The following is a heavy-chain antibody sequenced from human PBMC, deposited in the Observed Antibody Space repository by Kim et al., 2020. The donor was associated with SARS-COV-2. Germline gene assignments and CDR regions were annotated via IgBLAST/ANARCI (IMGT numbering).Heavy chain of an antibody. CDR1: GGSFSGYY. D-gene: IGHD3-16*01. CDR2: INHSGST. V-gene: IGHV4-34*01. J-gene: IGHJ5*02. CDR3: ARGWVWGTSFDP. Sequence: SETLSLTCAVYGGSFSGYYWSWIRQPPGKGLEWIGEINHSGSTNYNPSLKSRVTISVDTSKNQFSLKLSSVTAADTAVYYCARGWVWGTSFDPWGQGTLVTVSS.